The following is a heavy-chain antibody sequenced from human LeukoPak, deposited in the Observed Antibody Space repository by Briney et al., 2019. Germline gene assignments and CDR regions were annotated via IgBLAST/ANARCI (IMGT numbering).Heavy chain of an antibody. V-gene: IGHV3-20*04. D-gene: IGHD3-9*01. Sequence: GGSLRLSCAASGFTFSSYAMHWVRQAPGKGLEWVSGINWNGGSTGYADSVKGRFTISRDNAKNSLYLQMNSLRAEDTALYYCAREGGYYDILTGYYRYYYYYMDVWGKGTTVTVSS. CDR2: INWNGGST. CDR3: AREGGYYDILTGYYRYYYYYMDV. J-gene: IGHJ6*03. CDR1: GFTFSSYA.